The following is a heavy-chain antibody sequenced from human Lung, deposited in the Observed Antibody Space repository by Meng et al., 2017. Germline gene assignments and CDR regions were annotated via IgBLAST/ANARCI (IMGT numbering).Heavy chain of an antibody. CDR1: GGSFIYYY. CDR3: ARGPTTMAHDFDY. D-gene: IGHD4-11*01. CDR2: INHSGST. Sequence: QVPVQQRGPGMFKPSETLSLTCVVSGGSFIYYYWSWIRQPPGKGLEWIGDINHSGSTNCNPSLESRATISVDTSQNNLSLKLGSVTAADSAVYDCARGPTTMAHDFDYWGQGTLVTVSS. J-gene: IGHJ4*02. V-gene: IGHV4-34*01.